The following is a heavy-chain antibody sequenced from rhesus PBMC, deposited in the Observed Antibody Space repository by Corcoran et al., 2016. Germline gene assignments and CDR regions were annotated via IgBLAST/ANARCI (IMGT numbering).Heavy chain of an antibody. CDR2: ICWNSGRT. J-gene: IGHJ4*01. CDR3: ARGADSSGSYYFDY. V-gene: IGHV3-78*01. CDR1: GFTFDDYA. Sequence: EVQLVESGGGVVQPGGSLRLSCAASGFTFDDYAVGWVRQAPGKGLEWVSDICWNSGRTGYADSVKGRFTISRDNAKNSLYLQMNRLRAEDTALYYCARGADSSGSYYFDYWGQGVLVTVSS. D-gene: IGHD6-31*01.